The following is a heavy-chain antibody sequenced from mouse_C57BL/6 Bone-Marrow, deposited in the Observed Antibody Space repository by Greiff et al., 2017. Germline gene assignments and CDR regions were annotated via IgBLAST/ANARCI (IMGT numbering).Heavy chain of an antibody. J-gene: IGHJ2*01. V-gene: IGHV5-4*01. CDR1: GFTFSSYA. Sequence: EVQGVESGGGLVKPGGSLKLSCAASGFTFSSYAMSWVRQTPEKRLEWVATISDGGSYTYYPDNVKGRFTISRDNAKNNLYLQMSHLKSEDTAMYYCARGSYDRDYWGQGTTLTVSS. CDR2: ISDGGSYT. D-gene: IGHD2-3*01. CDR3: ARGSYDRDY.